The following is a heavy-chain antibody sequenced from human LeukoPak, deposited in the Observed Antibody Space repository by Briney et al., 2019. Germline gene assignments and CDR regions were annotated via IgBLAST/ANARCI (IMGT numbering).Heavy chain of an antibody. CDR1: GFTFSNAW. D-gene: IGHD1-26*01. CDR3: VKGELPRLWSLGY. V-gene: IGHV3-30*02. J-gene: IGHJ4*02. CDR2: IRYDGINK. Sequence: GGSLRLSCAASGFTFSNAWMSWVRQAPGKGLEWVAFIRYDGINKYYTDAVKGRFSISRDNSKNTLYLQMNSLRPEDTAVYHCVKGELPRLWSLGYWGQGTLVTVSS.